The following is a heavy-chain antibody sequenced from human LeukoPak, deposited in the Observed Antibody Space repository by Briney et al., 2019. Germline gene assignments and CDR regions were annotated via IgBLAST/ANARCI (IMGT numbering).Heavy chain of an antibody. J-gene: IGHJ4*02. V-gene: IGHV4-38-2*01. D-gene: IGHD2-2*01. Sequence: SETLSLTCVVSGHSISTAYSISSGYYWGWIRQPPGKGLEWIGSIYNSGGTHYNPSIKSRVTISVDTCKNQFSLKMSYVHAADTGVYYCATNASVVLPAALSEGLHYFDYWGQGPMVTVYS. CDR2: IYNSGGT. CDR1: GHSISTAYSISSGYY. CDR3: ATNASVVLPAALSEGLHYFDY.